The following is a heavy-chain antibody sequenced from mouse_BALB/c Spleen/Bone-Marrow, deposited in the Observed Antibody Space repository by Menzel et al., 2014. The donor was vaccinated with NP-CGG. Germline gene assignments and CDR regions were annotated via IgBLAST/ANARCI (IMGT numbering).Heavy chain of an antibody. CDR2: ISNGGGST. V-gene: IGHV5-12-2*01. CDR3: ARQIYFPYFDY. D-gene: IGHD2-1*01. CDR1: GFTFSSYT. J-gene: IGHJ2*01. Sequence: EVKLQESGGGLVQPGGSLKLSCAASGFTFSSYTMSWVRQTPEKRLERVAYISNGGGSTYYPDTVKGRFTISRDNAKNNLYLQISSLKSEDTAMYYCARQIYFPYFDYWGQGTTLTVSS.